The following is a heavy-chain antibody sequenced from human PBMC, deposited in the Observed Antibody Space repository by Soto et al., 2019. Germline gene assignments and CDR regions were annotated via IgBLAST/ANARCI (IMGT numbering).Heavy chain of an antibody. V-gene: IGHV3-13*01. Sequence: SGGSLRLSCSASGFTFSNPEKHLVRQATGKGLEWVTGIGSAGDTYYPGSVKGRFTVSRENAKNSLYLQMNSLRVEDTAVYYCARASAGLDYWGQGALVTVSS. CDR2: IGSAGDT. J-gene: IGHJ4*02. CDR1: GFTFSNPE. CDR3: ARASAGLDY. D-gene: IGHD1-1*01.